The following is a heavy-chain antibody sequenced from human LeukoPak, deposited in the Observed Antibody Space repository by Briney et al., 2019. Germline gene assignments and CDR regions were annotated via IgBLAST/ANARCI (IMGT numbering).Heavy chain of an antibody. CDR3: ARGPDLDYFDY. Sequence: GRSLRLSCAASGFTFSSYGMHWVRQAPGKGLEWVAVISYDGSNKYYADSVKGRFTISRDNSKNTLYLQMNSLRAEDTGVYYCARGPDLDYFDYWGQGTLVTVSS. J-gene: IGHJ4*02. V-gene: IGHV3-30*03. CDR2: ISYDGSNK. CDR1: GFTFSSYG.